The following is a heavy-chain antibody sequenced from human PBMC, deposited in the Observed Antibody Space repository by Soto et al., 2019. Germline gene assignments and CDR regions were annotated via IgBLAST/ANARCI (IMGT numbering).Heavy chain of an antibody. CDR2: ISGSGGST. CDR3: AKDQRFLEWFRSGMDV. V-gene: IGHV3-23*01. D-gene: IGHD3-3*01. CDR1: GFTFSSYA. J-gene: IGHJ6*02. Sequence: GGSLRLSCAASGFTFSSYAMSWVRQAPGKGLEWVSAISGSGGSTYYADSVKGRFTISRDNSKNTLYLQMNSLRAEDTAVYYCAKDQRFLEWFRSGMDVWGQGTKVTVYS.